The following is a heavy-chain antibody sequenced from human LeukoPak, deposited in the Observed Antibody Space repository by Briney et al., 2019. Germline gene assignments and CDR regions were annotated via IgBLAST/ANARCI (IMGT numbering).Heavy chain of an antibody. CDR1: GGSISSYY. CDR3: ARDVPAAMLYYYYYMDV. D-gene: IGHD2-2*01. CDR2: IYTSGST. J-gene: IGHJ6*03. Sequence: PSETLSLTCTVSGGSISSYYWSWIRQPAGKGLEWIGRIYTSGSTNYNPSLESRVTMSVDTSKNQFSLKLSSVTAADTAVYYCARDVPAAMLYYYYYMDVWGKGTTVTVSS. V-gene: IGHV4-4*07.